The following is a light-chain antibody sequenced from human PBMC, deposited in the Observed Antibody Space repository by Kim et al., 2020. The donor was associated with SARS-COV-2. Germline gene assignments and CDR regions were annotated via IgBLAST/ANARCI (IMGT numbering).Light chain of an antibody. CDR3: QQYGSSRGT. Sequence: EIVLTQSPGTLSLSPGERVTLSCRASQSVSSSYLAWYQQKAGQPPRLLIYGASNRATGIPDRFSGSGSGPDFTLTISRLEPEDFAVYYCQQYGSSRGTFGQGTKLEI. CDR2: GAS. J-gene: IGKJ2*01. V-gene: IGKV3-20*01. CDR1: QSVSSSY.